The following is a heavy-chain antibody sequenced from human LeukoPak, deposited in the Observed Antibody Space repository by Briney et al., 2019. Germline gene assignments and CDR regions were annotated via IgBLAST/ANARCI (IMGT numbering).Heavy chain of an antibody. CDR2: ISYDGSNK. CDR1: GFTFSSYG. CDR3: AKVAYCSGGSCYSGLYMDV. J-gene: IGHJ6*03. D-gene: IGHD2-15*01. V-gene: IGHV3-30*18. Sequence: GGSLRLSCAASGFTFSSYGMHWVRQAPGKGLEWVAVISYDGSNKYYADSVKGRFTISRDNSKNTLYLQMNSLRAEDTAVYYCAKVAYCSGGSCYSGLYMDVWGKGTTVTVSS.